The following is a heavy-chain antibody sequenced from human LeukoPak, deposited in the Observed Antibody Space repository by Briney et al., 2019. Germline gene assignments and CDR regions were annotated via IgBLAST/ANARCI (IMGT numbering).Heavy chain of an antibody. J-gene: IGHJ4*02. V-gene: IGHV3-74*01. D-gene: IGHD6-19*01. Sequence: PGGSLRLSCAASGFTFSSYEMNWVRQAPGKGLVWVSRIYNDGSSTSYADSVKGRFTISRDNAKNTLYLQMNSLRAEDAAVCYCARFVAGRFDYWGQGTLVTVSS. CDR1: GFTFSSYE. CDR3: ARFVAGRFDY. CDR2: IYNDGSST.